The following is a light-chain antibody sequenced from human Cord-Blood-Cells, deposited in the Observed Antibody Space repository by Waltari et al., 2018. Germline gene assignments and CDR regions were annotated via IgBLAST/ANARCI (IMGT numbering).Light chain of an antibody. J-gene: IGKJ5*01. CDR3: QQRSNWPPVT. CDR2: DAS. Sequence: EIVLTQSPATLSLSPGERATLSCRASQSVSSYLAWYQQKPGQATRLLIYDASNRATCIPARFSGSGSGTDFTLTISSLEPEDFAVYYCQQRSNWPPVTFGQGTRLEIK. V-gene: IGKV3-11*01. CDR1: QSVSSY.